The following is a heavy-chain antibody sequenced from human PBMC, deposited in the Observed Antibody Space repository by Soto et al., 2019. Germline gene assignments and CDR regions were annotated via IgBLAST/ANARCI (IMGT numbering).Heavy chain of an antibody. Sequence: ESGGGVVQPGRSLRLSCAGSGFTFRDYAMHWVRQAPGKGLEWVAVVSHDGRNTHYADSVKGRFTISRDSSKNTVSLEMTSLRAEDTAVYYCAKGGRQWLVTSDFNYWGQGALVTVSS. CDR1: GFTFRDYA. CDR3: AKGGRQWLVTSDFNY. J-gene: IGHJ4*02. V-gene: IGHV3-30*18. CDR2: VSHDGRNT. D-gene: IGHD6-19*01.